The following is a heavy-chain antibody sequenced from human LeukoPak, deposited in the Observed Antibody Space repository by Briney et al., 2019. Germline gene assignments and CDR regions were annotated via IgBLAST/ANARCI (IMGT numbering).Heavy chain of an antibody. V-gene: IGHV3-43*01. Sequence: GGSLRLSCAASGFTFDDYTMYWVRQAPGKGLEWVSLISWDGDNTYYADSVKGRFTISRDNARKSLYLQMNSLRAEDTAVYYCARDGDILTGHYKFYFDYWGQRTLVTVSS. D-gene: IGHD3-9*01. J-gene: IGHJ4*02. CDR2: ISWDGDNT. CDR3: ARDGDILTGHYKFYFDY. CDR1: GFTFDDYT.